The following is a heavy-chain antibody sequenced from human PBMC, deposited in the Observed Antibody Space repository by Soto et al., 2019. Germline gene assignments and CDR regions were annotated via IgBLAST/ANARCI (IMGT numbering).Heavy chain of an antibody. V-gene: IGHV4-4*02. Sequence: SETLSLTCAVSGASISSGGNWWSWVRQPPGKGLEWIGEIYHSGSINYNPPLKSRVIISMDKSKNQLSLELRFVAAADTAVYYCARDLGSMLREHMPDSWFDPWGQGILVTVSS. CDR1: GASISSGGNW. CDR3: ARDLGSMLREHMPDSWFDP. J-gene: IGHJ5*02. CDR2: IYHSGSI. D-gene: IGHD3-10*01.